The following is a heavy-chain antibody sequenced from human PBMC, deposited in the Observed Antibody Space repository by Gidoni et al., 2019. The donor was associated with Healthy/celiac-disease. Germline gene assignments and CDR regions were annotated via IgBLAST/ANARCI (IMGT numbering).Heavy chain of an antibody. CDR1: GYTFTGYY. Sequence: QVPLVQSGAEVKKPGASVTVSCKASGYTFTGYYMHWVRQAPGQGLEWMGWIHPNSGGTNYSQKFQVRVTMTRDTSISTAYMELSRLRSDDTAVYYCARDHHDSNYYGMDVWGQGTTVTVAS. CDR3: ARDHHDSNYYGMDV. V-gene: IGHV1-2*02. D-gene: IGHD3-22*01. J-gene: IGHJ6*02. CDR2: IHPNSGGT.